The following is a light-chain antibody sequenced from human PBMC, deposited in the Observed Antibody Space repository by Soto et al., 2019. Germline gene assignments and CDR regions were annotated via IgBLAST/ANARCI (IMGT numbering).Light chain of an antibody. CDR2: GAS. CDR1: QSVRSN. Sequence: EIVMTQSPGTLSVSPGERATLSCMASQSVRSNLAWYQQKPGQAPRLLIYGASTRATGIPAGLSGNGSGTEFTLTISSLQSEDYAVYYCQQYNNWPPTFGQGTKVDIK. V-gene: IGKV3-15*01. CDR3: QQYNNWPPT. J-gene: IGKJ1*01.